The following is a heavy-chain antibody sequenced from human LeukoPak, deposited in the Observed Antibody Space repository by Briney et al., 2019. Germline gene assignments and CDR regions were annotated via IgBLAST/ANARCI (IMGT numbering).Heavy chain of an antibody. J-gene: IGHJ5*02. CDR3: ARVLLWFGEFQWGFDP. Sequence: ASVKVSCKASGYTFTSYGISWVRQAPGQGLEWMGWISAYNGNTNYAQKLQGRVTMTRDTSTSTVYMELSSLRSEDTAVYYCARVLLWFGEFQWGFDPWGQGTLVTVSS. CDR1: GYTFTSYG. V-gene: IGHV1-18*01. D-gene: IGHD3-10*01. CDR2: ISAYNGNT.